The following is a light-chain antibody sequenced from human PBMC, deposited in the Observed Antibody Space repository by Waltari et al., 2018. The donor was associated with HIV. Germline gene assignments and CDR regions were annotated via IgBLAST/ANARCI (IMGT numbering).Light chain of an antibody. V-gene: IGKV1-5*01. Sequence: DITLTQSPSTLSASVGESVTITCRASHSTNRVLAWFQQKVGKAPKVIIYQASSLQGGVQARFSGRASGTEFTLTISSLQPDDSATYFCHQNDIVSGTFGPGTKVEIK. CDR3: HQNDIVSGT. CDR1: HSTNRV. CDR2: QAS. J-gene: IGKJ1*01.